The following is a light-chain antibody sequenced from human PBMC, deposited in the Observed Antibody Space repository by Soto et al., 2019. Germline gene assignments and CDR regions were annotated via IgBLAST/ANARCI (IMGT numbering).Light chain of an antibody. CDR1: QSITTW. CDR3: QQYNTYTYT. Sequence: DIQMTQSPSTLSASVGDRVTITCRASQSITTWLAWYQQKPGKAPKLLIYDASSLESRVPSRFSGSGSVTEFTLTISCLRPDDFATYYCQQYNTYTYTFGQGTKLEIK. CDR2: DAS. J-gene: IGKJ2*01. V-gene: IGKV1-5*01.